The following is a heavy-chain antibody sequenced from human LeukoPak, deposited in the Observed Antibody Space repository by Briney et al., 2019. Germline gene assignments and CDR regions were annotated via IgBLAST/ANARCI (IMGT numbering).Heavy chain of an antibody. Sequence: KPSETLSLTCTVSGGSIGNYCWSWIRQPPGKGLEWIGYVYSSGYSKHNPSLKSRVTISVDTSNNQFSLRLCSVTAADTAVYYCARLTRFVSGVLNPLDSWGQGTLVTVSS. V-gene: IGHV4-59*08. CDR3: ARLTRFVSGVLNPLDS. CDR1: GGSIGNYC. D-gene: IGHD3-3*01. CDR2: VYSSGYS. J-gene: IGHJ4*02.